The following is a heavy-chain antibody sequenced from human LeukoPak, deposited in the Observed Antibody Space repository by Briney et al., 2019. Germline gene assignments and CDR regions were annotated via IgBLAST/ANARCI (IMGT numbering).Heavy chain of an antibody. Sequence: SETLCLTCTVSGGSISSYYWSWIRQPPGKGLEWIGYIYYSGSTNYNPSLKSRVTISVDTSKNQFSLKLSSVTAADTAMYYCARRAYSSGWYYFDYWGQGTLVTVSS. V-gene: IGHV4-59*01. CDR1: GGSISSYY. J-gene: IGHJ4*02. CDR2: IYYSGST. D-gene: IGHD6-19*01. CDR3: ARRAYSSGWYYFDY.